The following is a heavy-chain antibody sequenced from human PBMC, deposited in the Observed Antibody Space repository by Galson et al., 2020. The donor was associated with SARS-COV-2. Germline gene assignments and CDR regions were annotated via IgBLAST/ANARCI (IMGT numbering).Heavy chain of an antibody. D-gene: IGHD5-18*01. CDR1: GGTFRSYA. V-gene: IGHV1-69*05. CDR2: IIHIFGTA. CDR3: ARARSYGYWENAFDI. Sequence: ASVTDSCKASGGTFRSYAISWVRQPPGQGLAWMGGIIHIFGTANNAHKFQGRVTITTDESTRTAYMELSSLRSEDTAVYYCARARSYGYWENAFDIGGQGTMVTVSS. J-gene: IGHJ3*02.